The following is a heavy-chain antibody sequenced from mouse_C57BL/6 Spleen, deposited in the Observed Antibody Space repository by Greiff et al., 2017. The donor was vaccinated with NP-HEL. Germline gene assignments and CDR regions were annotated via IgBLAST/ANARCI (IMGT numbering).Heavy chain of an antibody. CDR1: GYTFTDYY. V-gene: IGHV1-19*01. Sequence: EVQLQQSGPVLVKPGASVKMSCKASGYTFTDYYMNWVKQSHGKSLEWIGVINPYNGGTSYNQKFKGKATLTVDKSSSTAYMELNSLTSEDSAVYYCARRSYYYGSSYDYFDYWGQGTTLTVSS. CDR2: INPYNGGT. D-gene: IGHD1-1*01. J-gene: IGHJ2*01. CDR3: ARRSYYYGSSYDYFDY.